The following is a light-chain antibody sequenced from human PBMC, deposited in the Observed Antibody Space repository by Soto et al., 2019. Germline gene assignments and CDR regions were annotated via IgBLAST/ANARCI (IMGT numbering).Light chain of an antibody. J-gene: IGKJ5*01. CDR1: QSISSNF. CDR3: QQRSNWPPIT. V-gene: IGKV3D-20*02. Sequence: EIVLTQSPGTLSLSPGEGATLSCRASQSISSNFLAWYQQKRGQAPRLLIHGASNRATGIPDRFSGSGSGTDFTLTITRLEPEDFAVYYCQQRSNWPPITFGQGTRLEIK. CDR2: GAS.